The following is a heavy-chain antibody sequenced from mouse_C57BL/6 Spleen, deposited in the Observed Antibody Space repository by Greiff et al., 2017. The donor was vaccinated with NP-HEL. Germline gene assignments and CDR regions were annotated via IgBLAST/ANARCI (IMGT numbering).Heavy chain of an antibody. V-gene: IGHV2-9-1*01. CDR3: ARATDYAMDY. CDR2: IWPGGGT. CDR1: GFSLTSYA. Sequence: VKLVESGPGLVAPSQSLSITCTVSGFSLTSYAISWVRQPPGKGLEWLGVIWPGGGTNYNSALKSRLSISNDNSKSQVFLKMNSLQTDDTARYYCARATDYAMDYWGQGTSVTVSS. J-gene: IGHJ4*01. D-gene: IGHD1-1*01.